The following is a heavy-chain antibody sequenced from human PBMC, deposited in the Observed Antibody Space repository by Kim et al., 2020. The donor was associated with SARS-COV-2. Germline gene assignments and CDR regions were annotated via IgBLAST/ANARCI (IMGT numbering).Heavy chain of an antibody. J-gene: IGHJ6*02. V-gene: IGHV1-24*01. Sequence: AQKFQGRVTMTEDTSTDTAYMELSSLRSEDTAVYYCATSSSIYYYYGMDVWGQGTTVTVSS. D-gene: IGHD2-21*01. CDR3: ATSSSIYYYYGMDV.